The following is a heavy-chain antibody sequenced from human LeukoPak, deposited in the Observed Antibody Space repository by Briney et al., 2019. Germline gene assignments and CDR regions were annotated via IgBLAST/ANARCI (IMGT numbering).Heavy chain of an antibody. Sequence: ASVKVSCEASGYTFTSYAMHCVRQAPGQRLECMGWINAGNGDTKYSQKLQGRVTITRDTSASTVYMELSTMESEDTAVYYCARVVAGTHLGYWGQGTLVTVSS. J-gene: IGHJ4*02. CDR2: INAGNGDT. CDR1: GYTFTSYA. V-gene: IGHV1-3*01. CDR3: ARVVAGTHLGY. D-gene: IGHD6-19*01.